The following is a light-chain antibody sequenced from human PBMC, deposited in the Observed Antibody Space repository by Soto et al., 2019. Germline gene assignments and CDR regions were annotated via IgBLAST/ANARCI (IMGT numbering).Light chain of an antibody. Sequence: EIVLTQSPATLSLSPGERATLSCRASQSVSSSLAWYQQKPGQAPRLLIYDASNRATGIPARFSGSGSGTDFTLPISSLEPEDFAVYYCQQRNNPLTFGGGTKVEIK. CDR2: DAS. CDR3: QQRNNPLT. J-gene: IGKJ4*01. V-gene: IGKV3-11*01. CDR1: QSVSSS.